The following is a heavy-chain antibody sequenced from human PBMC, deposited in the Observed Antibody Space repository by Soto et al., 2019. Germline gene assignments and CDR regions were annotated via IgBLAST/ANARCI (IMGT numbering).Heavy chain of an antibody. V-gene: IGHV3-23*01. CDR1: GFTFSSYA. CDR2: ISGSGGST. CDR3: AKARAAGTWSYYGMDV. J-gene: IGHJ6*02. D-gene: IGHD6-13*01. Sequence: EVQLLESGGGLVQPGGSLRLSCAASGFTFSSYAMSWVRQAPGKGLEWVSAISGSGGSTYYADSVKGRFTITRDNSKNTLYLQMNSLRAEDTAVYYCAKARAAGTWSYYGMDVLGQGTTVTVSS.